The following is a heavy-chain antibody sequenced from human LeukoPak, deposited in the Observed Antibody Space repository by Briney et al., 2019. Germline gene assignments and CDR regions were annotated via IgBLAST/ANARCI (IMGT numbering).Heavy chain of an antibody. CDR3: ARGGYYYDSSGYSFGFWPTQNWFDP. Sequence: PSETLSLTCAVYGGSFSDYYWSWIRQPPGKGLEWIGEINHSGSTNYNPSLKSRVTISVDTSKNQFSLKLSSVTAADTAVYYCARGGYYYDSSGYSFGFWPTQNWFDPWGQGTLVTVSS. D-gene: IGHD3-22*01. CDR1: GGSFSDYY. CDR2: INHSGST. V-gene: IGHV4-34*01. J-gene: IGHJ5*02.